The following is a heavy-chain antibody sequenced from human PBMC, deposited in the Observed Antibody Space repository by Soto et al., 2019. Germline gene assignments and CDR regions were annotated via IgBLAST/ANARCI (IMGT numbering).Heavy chain of an antibody. J-gene: IGHJ6*03. CDR2: IWYDGSNK. V-gene: IGHV3-33*01. D-gene: IGHD6-6*01. CDR3: ARDLSSSDYYYYMDV. CDR1: GFTFSSYG. Sequence: PGGSLRLSCAASGFTFSSYGMHWVRQAPGKGLEWVAVIWYDGSNKYYADSVKGRFTISRDNSKNTLYLQMNSLRAEDTAVYYCARDLSSSDYYYYMDVWGKGTTVTVSS.